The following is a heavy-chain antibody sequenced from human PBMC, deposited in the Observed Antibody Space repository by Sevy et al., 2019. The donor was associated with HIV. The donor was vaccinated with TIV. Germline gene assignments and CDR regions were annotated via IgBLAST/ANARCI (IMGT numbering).Heavy chain of an antibody. Sequence: GESLKISCVASGFTFPIYSVVWVRRAPGKGLEWLTLISYDGNNRYYADSVKGRFTISRDNSNNILYLQMNSLRVEETALYFCARVAVEYCTNDCYHRFDHWGLGTLVTVSS. V-gene: IGHV3-30*04. D-gene: IGHD2-8*01. CDR2: ISYDGNNR. CDR1: GFTFPIYS. J-gene: IGHJ4*02. CDR3: ARVAVEYCTNDCYHRFDH.